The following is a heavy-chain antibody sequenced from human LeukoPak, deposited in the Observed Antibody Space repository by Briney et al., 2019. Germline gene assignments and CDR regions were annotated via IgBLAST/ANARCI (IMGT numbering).Heavy chain of an antibody. CDR3: AKGLLPDRLRFGMDV. D-gene: IGHD2-15*01. CDR2: INDRGSHT. J-gene: IGHJ6*02. V-gene: IGHV3-23*01. Sequence: GGSLRLSCAASGFTFSAFAMSWVRQAPGKGLEWVSGINDRGSHTYYAGSVKGWFTIYRDNSKNTLYLQMNSLRAEDTAVYFCAKGLLPDRLRFGMDVWGQGTTVTVSS. CDR1: GFTFSAFA.